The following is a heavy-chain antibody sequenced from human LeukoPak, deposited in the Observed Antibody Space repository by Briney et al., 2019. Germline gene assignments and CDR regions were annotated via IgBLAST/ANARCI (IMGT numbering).Heavy chain of an antibody. J-gene: IGHJ4*02. D-gene: IGHD3-9*01. CDR2: IKPDESEK. CDR3: AKWGPYDILTGRIN. Sequence: GGSLRLSCAASGFTFSNYWMTWVRQAPGKGLEWVANIKPDESEKYYVGSVKGRFTISRDNAKNSLYLQMNSLRAEDTAVYYCAKWGPYDILTGRINWGQGALVTVSS. V-gene: IGHV3-7*03. CDR1: GFTFSNYW.